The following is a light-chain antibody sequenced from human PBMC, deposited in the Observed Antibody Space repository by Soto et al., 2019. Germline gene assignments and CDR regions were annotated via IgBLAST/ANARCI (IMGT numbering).Light chain of an antibody. Sequence: EIHLTQSPSFFSASVGDRVTITCRHSQAVPNNMAWYQQQTGKHPKLLIYKASTLEDRVPSRFNGSGSGTEFTLSISSLQTDDCATYYCQQYNEYSKTFGQGTRWIS. J-gene: IGKJ1*01. V-gene: IGKV1-5*03. CDR1: QAVPNN. CDR2: KAS. CDR3: QQYNEYSKT.